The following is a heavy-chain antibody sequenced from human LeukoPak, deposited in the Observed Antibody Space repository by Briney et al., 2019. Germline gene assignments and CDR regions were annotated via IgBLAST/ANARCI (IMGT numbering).Heavy chain of an antibody. V-gene: IGHV4-39*01. J-gene: IGHJ6*03. CDR2: IFYSGST. CDR1: GGSTSSSSYY. Sequence: PSETLSLTCTVSGGSTSSSSYYWGWIRQPPGKGLEWIGSIFYSGSTYYNPSLKSRVTISVDTSKIQFSLKLSSVTAADTAVYYCARHKTYYYYYMDVWGKGTTVTVSS. CDR3: ARHKTYYYYYMDV.